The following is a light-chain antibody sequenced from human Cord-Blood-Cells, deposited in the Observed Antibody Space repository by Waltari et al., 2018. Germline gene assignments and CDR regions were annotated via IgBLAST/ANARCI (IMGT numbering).Light chain of an antibody. Sequence: EIVMTQSPATLSVSVGERVTLSCRASQSVSSNLAWYQQKPGQAPRLLIYGASTRATGIPARFRGSGCGTEFTLTISSLQSEDFAVDSCQQYNNWPRYTFGQGTKLEIK. J-gene: IGKJ2*01. CDR1: QSVSSN. V-gene: IGKV3-15*01. CDR3: QQYNNWPRYT. CDR2: GAS.